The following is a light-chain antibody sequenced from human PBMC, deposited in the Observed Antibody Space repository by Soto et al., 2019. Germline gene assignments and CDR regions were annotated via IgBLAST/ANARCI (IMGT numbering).Light chain of an antibody. Sequence: EIVLTQSPGTLSLSPGERATLSCRASQTVRNNYLAWYQQKPGQAPRLLIYDAYSRATGIPDRFSGSGSGTDFTLTISSLEPEDFAVYYCQQRSDWRITFGQGTRLEIK. CDR1: QTVRNNY. V-gene: IGKV3D-20*02. CDR3: QQRSDWRIT. CDR2: DAY. J-gene: IGKJ5*01.